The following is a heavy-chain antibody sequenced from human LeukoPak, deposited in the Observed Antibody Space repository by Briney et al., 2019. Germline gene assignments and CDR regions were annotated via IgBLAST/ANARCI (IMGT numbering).Heavy chain of an antibody. CDR3: ATGGFMVRGVIIPH. CDR2: FDPEDGET. CDR1: GYTLTELS. V-gene: IGHV1-24*01. J-gene: IGHJ4*02. D-gene: IGHD3-10*01. Sequence: ASVKVSCKVSGYTLTELSMHWVRQAPGKGLEWMGGFDPEDGETIYAQKFQGRVTMTEDTSTDTAYMELSSLRSEDTAVCYCATGGFMVRGVIIPHWGQGTLVTVSS.